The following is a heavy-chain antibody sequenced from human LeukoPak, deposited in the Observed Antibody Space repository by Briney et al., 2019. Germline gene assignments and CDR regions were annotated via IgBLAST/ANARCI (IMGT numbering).Heavy chain of an antibody. Sequence: PSETLSLNCTVSGGSISSYYWSWIRQPPGQGLEWIGFIYYSGSTNYNASLKSRVTISIDTSKNQFSLKLSSVTAADTAVYYCARSNYYDSREYYFDYWGQGTLVTVSS. CDR1: GGSISSYY. J-gene: IGHJ4*02. CDR2: IYYSGST. D-gene: IGHD3-22*01. V-gene: IGHV4-59*01. CDR3: ARSNYYDSREYYFDY.